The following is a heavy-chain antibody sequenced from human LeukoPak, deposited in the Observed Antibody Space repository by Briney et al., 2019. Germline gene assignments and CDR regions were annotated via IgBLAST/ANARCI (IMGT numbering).Heavy chain of an antibody. V-gene: IGHV3-23*01. CDR2: ISGSGGST. CDR3: AKDVVDTAMDPMLDY. CDR1: GFTFSSYA. D-gene: IGHD5-18*01. J-gene: IGHJ4*02. Sequence: GASLRLPCAASGFTFSSYAMSWVRQAPGKGLEWVSAISGSGGSTYYADSVKGRFTISRDNSKNTLYLQMNSLRAEDTAVYYCAKDVVDTAMDPMLDYWGQGTLVTVSS.